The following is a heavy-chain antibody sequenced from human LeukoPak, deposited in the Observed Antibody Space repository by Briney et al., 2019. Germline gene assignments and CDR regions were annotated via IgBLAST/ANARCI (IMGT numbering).Heavy chain of an antibody. D-gene: IGHD6-19*01. J-gene: IGHJ3*02. CDR3: AVGVAGTALDAFDI. CDR2: ISSSSSYI. Sequence: GGSLRLSCAASGFTFSSYSMNWVRQAPGKGLEWVSSISSSSSYIYYADSVKGRFTISRDNAKNSLYLQMNSLRAEDTAVYYCAVGVAGTALDAFDIWGQGTMVTVSS. V-gene: IGHV3-21*01. CDR1: GFTFSSYS.